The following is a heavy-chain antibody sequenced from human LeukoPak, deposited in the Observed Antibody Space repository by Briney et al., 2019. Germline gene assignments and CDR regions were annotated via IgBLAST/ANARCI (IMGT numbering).Heavy chain of an antibody. CDR2: INQDGGAK. CDR1: GFTFSNYW. D-gene: IGHD6-19*01. V-gene: IGHV3-7*01. Sequence: GGSLRLSCAASGFTFSNYWMSWVRQAPGKGLEWVANINQDGGAKYYVDSVQGRFTISRDNAKNSLYLQMNSLRAEDTAVYYCARVSGWYWYPFDYWGQGTLVTVSS. CDR3: ARVSGWYWYPFDY. J-gene: IGHJ4*02.